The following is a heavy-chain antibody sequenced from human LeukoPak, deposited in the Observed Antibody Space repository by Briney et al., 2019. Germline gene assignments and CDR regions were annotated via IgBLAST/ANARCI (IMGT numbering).Heavy chain of an antibody. J-gene: IGHJ4*01. V-gene: IGHV3-64*01. CDR1: GFTISSDS. Sequence: GGSLRLSCAASGFTISSDSMHWIRQAPGKGLEYVSAIGYGGDTYYANSVKGRFTISRDISKNSLYLQMSSLRVEDTAVYYCARDISGYDPPGFDYWGHGTLVTVSS. CDR3: ARDISGYDPPGFDY. CDR2: IGYGGDT. D-gene: IGHD5-12*01.